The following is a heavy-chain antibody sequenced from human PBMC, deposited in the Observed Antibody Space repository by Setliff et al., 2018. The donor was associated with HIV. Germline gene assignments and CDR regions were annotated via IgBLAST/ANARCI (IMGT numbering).Heavy chain of an antibody. CDR2: ISWSGITT. D-gene: IGHD6-6*01. CDR3: AREYSEAAPHFDS. CDR1: GFNFADYG. V-gene: IGHV3-20*04. J-gene: IGHJ5*01. Sequence: GGSLRLSCIVSGFNFADYGMSWVRQVPGKGLEWVAGISWSGITTTYADSVRGRFTIFRDNAENSLYMQMNTLGAEDTAFYYCAREYSEAAPHFDSWGQGTLVAVSS.